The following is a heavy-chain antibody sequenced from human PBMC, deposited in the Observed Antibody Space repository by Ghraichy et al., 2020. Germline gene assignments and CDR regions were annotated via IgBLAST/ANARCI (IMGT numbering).Heavy chain of an antibody. J-gene: IGHJ3*02. D-gene: IGHD6-13*01. CDR3: AREAIAAAGTWGRIRDDAFDI. Sequence: GGSLRLSCAASGFTFSSYEMNWVRQAPGKGLEWVSYISSSGSTIYYADSVKGRFTISRDNAKNSLYLQMNSLRAEDTAVYYCAREAIAAAGTWGRIRDDAFDIWGQGTMVTVSS. V-gene: IGHV3-48*03. CDR1: GFTFSSYE. CDR2: ISSSGSTI.